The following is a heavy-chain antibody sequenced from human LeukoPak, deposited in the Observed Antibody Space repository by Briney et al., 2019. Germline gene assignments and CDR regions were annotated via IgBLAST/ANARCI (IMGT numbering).Heavy chain of an antibody. Sequence: GGSLRLSCAGSGFTFSSYAMSWVRQAPGKGLEWVSGISGSGGNTYYADSVKGRFTISRDNSKNTLHLQMNSLRDEDTAVYYCARDRATVTTSDAFDIWGQGTMVTVSS. D-gene: IGHD4-17*01. V-gene: IGHV3-23*01. CDR2: ISGSGGNT. CDR1: GFTFSSYA. CDR3: ARDRATVTTSDAFDI. J-gene: IGHJ3*02.